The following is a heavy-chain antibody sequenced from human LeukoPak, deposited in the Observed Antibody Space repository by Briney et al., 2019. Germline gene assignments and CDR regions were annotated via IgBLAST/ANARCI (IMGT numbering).Heavy chain of an antibody. D-gene: IGHD5-12*01. CDR3: ARSGYTYGLADY. J-gene: IGHJ4*02. CDR1: GFSFSSYA. Sequence: GGSLRLSCAASGFSFSSYAMHWVRQAPGKGLEYVSAISNNGGSTSYANSVKGRFTISRDNSNNTLYLQMGSLRAEDTAVYYCARSGYTYGLADYWGQGTLVTVSS. V-gene: IGHV3-64*01. CDR2: ISNNGGST.